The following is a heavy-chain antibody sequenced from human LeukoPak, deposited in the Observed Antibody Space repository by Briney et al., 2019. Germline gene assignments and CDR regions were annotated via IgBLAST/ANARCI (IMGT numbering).Heavy chain of an antibody. CDR3: ARGGYYGSGNDFRFDP. V-gene: IGHV4-39*07. Sequence: SETLSLTCTVSGGSISTSNYYWGWIRQPPGKGRVWIGNIFYSGSTYYSPSVKSRVTISLDTSRNQFSLKLSSVTAADTAVYYCARGGYYGSGNDFRFDPWGQGTLVTVSS. D-gene: IGHD3-10*01. J-gene: IGHJ5*02. CDR1: GGSISTSNYY. CDR2: IFYSGST.